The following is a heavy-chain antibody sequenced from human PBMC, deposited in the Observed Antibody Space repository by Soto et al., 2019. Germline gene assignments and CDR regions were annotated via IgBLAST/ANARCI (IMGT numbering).Heavy chain of an antibody. CDR3: ARAAMGGSSWPFDY. D-gene: IGHD6-13*01. V-gene: IGHV4-4*02. CDR2: IYHSGST. CDR1: GGSISTTHW. Sequence: SDTLSLTCAVSGGSISTTHWWTWVRQPPGKGLEWIGEIYHSGSTNYNPSLKSRVTISVDKSKNQFSLKLSSVTAADTAVYYCARAAMGGSSWPFDYWGQGTLVTVSS. J-gene: IGHJ4*02.